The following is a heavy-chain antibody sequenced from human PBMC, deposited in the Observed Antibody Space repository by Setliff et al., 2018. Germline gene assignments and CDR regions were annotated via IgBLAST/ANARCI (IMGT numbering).Heavy chain of an antibody. D-gene: IGHD3-22*01. CDR2: ISDDGGRT. CDR1: GFTFDDYD. CDR3: ARDNDTPDNAFDI. Sequence: PSETLSLSCVASGFTFDDYDMAWVRQAPGKGLEWVSGISDDGGRTYYADSVKGRFTISRDNSKNTLYLQMDSLRADDTAMYYCARDNDTPDNAFDIWGQGTLVTVSS. V-gene: IGHV3-23*01. J-gene: IGHJ4*02.